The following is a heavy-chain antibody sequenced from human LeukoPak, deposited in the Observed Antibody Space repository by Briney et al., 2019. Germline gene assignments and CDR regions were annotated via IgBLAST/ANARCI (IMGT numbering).Heavy chain of an antibody. CDR3: ARYSGSYLGFDY. J-gene: IGHJ4*02. V-gene: IGHV4-59*01. D-gene: IGHD1-26*01. Sequence: SETLSLTCTVSSGSITNSYWSWIRQPPGKGLEWIGYISYSGSTDYNPSLKSRVTISVDTSKNQFSLKLISVTAADTAVYYCARYSGSYLGFDYWGQGTLVTVSS. CDR1: SGSITNSY. CDR2: ISYSGST.